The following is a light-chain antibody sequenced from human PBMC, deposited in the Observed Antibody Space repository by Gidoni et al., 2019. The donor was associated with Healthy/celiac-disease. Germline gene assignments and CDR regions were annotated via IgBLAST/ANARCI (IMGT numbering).Light chain of an antibody. CDR3: NSRDSSGNHLV. Sequence: SSELTPDPAVSVALGQTVRITCQGDSLRSYYASWYQQKPGQAPVLVIYGKNNLPSGIPDRFSGSSSGNTASLTITGAQAEDEADYYCNSRDSSGNHLVFGGGTKLTVL. CDR2: GKN. V-gene: IGLV3-19*01. J-gene: IGLJ2*01. CDR1: SLRSYY.